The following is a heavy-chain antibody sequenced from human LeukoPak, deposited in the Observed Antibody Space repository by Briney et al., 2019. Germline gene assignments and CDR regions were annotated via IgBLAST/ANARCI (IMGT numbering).Heavy chain of an antibody. V-gene: IGHV3-11*01. J-gene: IGHJ3*02. Sequence: KPGGSLRLSCAASGFTFSDYFMSWIRQAPGKGLEWLSHISSSGTGYYTDSVKGRATISRDNAKNSLYLQMNSLRAEDTAVYYCAKIVGAYADAFDIWGQGTMVTVSS. CDR1: GFTFSDYF. D-gene: IGHD1-26*01. CDR3: AKIVGAYADAFDI. CDR2: ISSSGTG.